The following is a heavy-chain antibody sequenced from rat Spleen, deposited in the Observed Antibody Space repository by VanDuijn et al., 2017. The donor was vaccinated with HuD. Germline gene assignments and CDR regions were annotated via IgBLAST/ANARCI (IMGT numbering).Heavy chain of an antibody. J-gene: IGHJ2*01. Sequence: EVQLVESGGGLVQPGRSLKLSCAASGFTFSNYYMAWVRQAPTKGLEWVAYISTGGVNTYYRDSVKGRFTVPRDNAKSTLNLQMDRLRSEDTATYYCSTAGSGLDYYYAGGFDYWGQGVMVTVSS. CDR1: GFTFSNYY. V-gene: IGHV5-27*01. CDR2: ISTGGVNT. CDR3: STAGSGLDYYYAGGFDY. D-gene: IGHD1-6*01.